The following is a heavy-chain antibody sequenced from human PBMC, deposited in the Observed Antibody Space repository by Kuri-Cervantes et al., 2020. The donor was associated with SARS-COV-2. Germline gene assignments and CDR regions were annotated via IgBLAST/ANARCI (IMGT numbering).Heavy chain of an antibody. J-gene: IGHJ3*02. CDR2: ISSSGSTI. V-gene: IGHV3-48*03. CDR1: GFTFSSYE. D-gene: IGHD2-15*01. Sequence: GSLRLSCAASGFTFSSYEMNWVRQAPGKGLEWVSYISSSGSTIYYADSVKGRFTISRDNAKNSLYLQMNSLRAEDTAVYYCARDRVVEAFDIWGQGTIVTVSS. CDR3: ARDRVVEAFDI.